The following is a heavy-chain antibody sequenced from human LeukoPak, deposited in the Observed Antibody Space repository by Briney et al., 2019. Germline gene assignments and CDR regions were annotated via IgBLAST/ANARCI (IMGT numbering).Heavy chain of an antibody. D-gene: IGHD1-1*01. CDR1: VYTFTNYD. J-gene: IGHJ4*02. CDR2: MSPYSGTT. CDR3: ARALDTTVLLGAY. Sequence: GASVKVSCKTSVYTFTNYDITWVRQASGQGLEWMGWMSPYSGTTGSAQKFQGRVTMTRNTSISTAYLEMSSLTSEDTAVYYCARALDTTVLLGAYWGQGTLVTVSS. V-gene: IGHV1-8*02.